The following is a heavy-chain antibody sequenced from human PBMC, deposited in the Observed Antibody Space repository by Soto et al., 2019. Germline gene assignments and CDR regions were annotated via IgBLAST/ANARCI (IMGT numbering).Heavy chain of an antibody. D-gene: IGHD6-19*01. CDR2: IYDSGST. V-gene: IGHV4-59*01. Sequence: ETLSLTCTVSGASISSYYWSWIRQPPGKGLEWIGYIYDSGSTSYNPSLKSRVTISVDTSKNQFSLKLSSVTAADTAVYYCARDSRWAGAFDIWGQGTMVTVSS. CDR3: ARDSRWAGAFDI. CDR1: GASISSYY. J-gene: IGHJ3*02.